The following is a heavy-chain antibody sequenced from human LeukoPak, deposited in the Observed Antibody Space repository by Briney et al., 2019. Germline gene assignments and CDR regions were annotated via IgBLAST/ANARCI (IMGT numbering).Heavy chain of an antibody. CDR1: GFTFSSYG. CDR3: AKLFWAAAASPVVPPWVFDI. V-gene: IGHV3-30*18. D-gene: IGHD6-13*01. Sequence: PGRSLRLSCAASGFTFSSYGMHWVRQAPGKGLEWVAVISYDGSNKCYADSVKGRFTISRDNSKNTLYLQMNSLRAEDTAVYYCAKLFWAAAASPVVPPWVFDIWGQGTMVTVSS. J-gene: IGHJ3*02. CDR2: ISYDGSNK.